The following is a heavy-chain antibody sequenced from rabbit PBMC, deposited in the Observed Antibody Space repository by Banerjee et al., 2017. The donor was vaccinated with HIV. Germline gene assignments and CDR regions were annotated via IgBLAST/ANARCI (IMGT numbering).Heavy chain of an antibody. V-gene: IGHV1S45*01. CDR2: IYAGSSGST. J-gene: IGHJ4*01. CDR1: GFSLSSYY. Sequence: QEQLVESGGGLVKPGASLTLTCTASGFSLSSYYIHWVRQAPGKGLEWIACIYAGSSGSTYYASWAKGRFTISRTSSTTVTLQMASLTAADTATYFCARDGNLWGPGTLVTVS. CDR3: ARDGNL.